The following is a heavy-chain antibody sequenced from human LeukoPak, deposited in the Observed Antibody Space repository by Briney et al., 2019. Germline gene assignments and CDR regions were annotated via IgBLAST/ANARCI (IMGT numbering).Heavy chain of an antibody. Sequence: GGSLRLSCAASGFTFSIYAMTWVRQAPGKGLEWVSVIYSGGSTYYADSVKGRFTISRDNSKNTLYLQMNSLRAEDTAVYYCARAAGNIDYWGQGTLVTVSS. D-gene: IGHD6-13*01. CDR3: ARAAGNIDY. CDR1: GFTFSIYA. J-gene: IGHJ4*02. V-gene: IGHV3-53*01. CDR2: IYSGGST.